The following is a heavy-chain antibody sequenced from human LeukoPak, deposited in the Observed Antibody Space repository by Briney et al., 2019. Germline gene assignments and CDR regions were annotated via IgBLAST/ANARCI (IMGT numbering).Heavy chain of an antibody. V-gene: IGHV5-51*01. D-gene: IGHD6-13*01. CDR3: ARGTFGSSWYGGATDY. CDR1: GYSFTTYW. Sequence: HGESLKISCKGSGYSFTTYWIGWVRQMPGKGLEWMGIIYPGDSDTRYSPSFQGQVTISADKSISTASLQWSSLKASDTAMYYCARGTFGSSWYGGATDYWGQGTLVTVSS. J-gene: IGHJ4*02. CDR2: IYPGDSDT.